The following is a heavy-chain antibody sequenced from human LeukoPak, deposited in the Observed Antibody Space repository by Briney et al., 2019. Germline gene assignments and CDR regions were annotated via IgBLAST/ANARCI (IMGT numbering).Heavy chain of an antibody. Sequence: GGSLRLSCAASGFTFNDYAMHWVRQAPGKGLEWVSLISGDGGSTYYADSVKGRLTISRDNSKNSLYLQMNSLRTEDTALYYCAKDIVVVPAATYYYYYYGMDVWGQGTTVTVSS. J-gene: IGHJ6*02. D-gene: IGHD2-2*01. CDR3: AKDIVVVPAATYYYYYYGMDV. V-gene: IGHV3-43*02. CDR2: ISGDGGST. CDR1: GFTFNDYA.